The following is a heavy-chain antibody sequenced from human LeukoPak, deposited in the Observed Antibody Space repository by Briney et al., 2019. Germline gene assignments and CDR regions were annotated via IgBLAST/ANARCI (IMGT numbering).Heavy chain of an antibody. CDR2: AYSGVNA. J-gene: IGHJ6*03. CDR3: AREKSGTLTRAYYYIDV. V-gene: IGHV4-4*07. Sequence: PSETLPLTCTVSGDSMHSYYWSWIRQSPEKGLEWIGRAYSGVNAYYNPSLQSRVTISVDKSNNQFSLDLASVTAADTALYYCAREKSGTLTRAYYYIDVWGRGITVTVSS. D-gene: IGHD1-26*01. CDR1: GDSMHSYY.